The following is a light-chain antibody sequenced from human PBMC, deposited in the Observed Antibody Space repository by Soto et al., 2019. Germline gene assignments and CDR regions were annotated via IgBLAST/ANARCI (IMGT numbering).Light chain of an antibody. J-gene: IGKJ1*01. Sequence: EIVVTQSPATLSVSPGERVTLSCRASQSVSTNLAWYQQKPGQAPRLLVYGPSTRASGIPARFSGSGSGRDFTLTISSLQSEDFAVYYCHQYNDWPPAFGQGTKGEI. CDR3: HQYNDWPPA. V-gene: IGKV3-15*01. CDR1: QSVSTN. CDR2: GPS.